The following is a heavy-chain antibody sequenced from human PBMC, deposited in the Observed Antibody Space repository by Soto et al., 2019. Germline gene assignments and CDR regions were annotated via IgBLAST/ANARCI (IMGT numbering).Heavy chain of an antibody. V-gene: IGHV4-59*01. CDR3: AREPRQGDRIYYFDY. CDR1: GGSINNYS. D-gene: IGHD2-21*02. Sequence: PSETLSLTCTVSGGSINNYSWNWVRQLPGKGLEWIGYIFYSGSTNYNPSLKSRVTISVDTSKNQFSLKLSSVTAADTAVYYCAREPRQGDRIYYFDYWGQGTLVTVSS. CDR2: IFYSGST. J-gene: IGHJ4*02.